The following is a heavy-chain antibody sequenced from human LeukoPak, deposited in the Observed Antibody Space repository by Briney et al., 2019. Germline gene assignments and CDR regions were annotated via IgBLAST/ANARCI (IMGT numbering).Heavy chain of an antibody. V-gene: IGHV4-39*01. CDR1: GDSMSSSGHY. CDR2: VPYSGTT. Sequence: SETLSLTCTVSGDSMSSSGHYWGWIRQSPGRGLEWIGSVPYSGTTYLNPSLKSRVDISVDTRTQFSLNLISVTAADTAVYYCARHRADYSDRSGHFCFKPLDYWGQGTLVTVSS. CDR3: ARHRADYSDRSGHFCFKPLDY. J-gene: IGHJ4*02. D-gene: IGHD3-22*01.